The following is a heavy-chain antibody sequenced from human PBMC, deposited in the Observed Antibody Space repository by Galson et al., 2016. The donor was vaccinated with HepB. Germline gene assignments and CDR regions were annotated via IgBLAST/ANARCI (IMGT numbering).Heavy chain of an antibody. D-gene: IGHD6-19*01. CDR2: ISSDGNTT. J-gene: IGHJ5*02. Sequence: SLRLSCADSGFTFSDYYMHWVRQGSGRGLMWVSRISSDGNTTTYADSVKGRFTISRDNAKNTLYLQMNSLRAEDTARYFCTRDLATVADTWFHPWGQGTLVTVTS. CDR3: TRDLATVADTWFHP. CDR1: GFTFSDYY. V-gene: IGHV3-74*01.